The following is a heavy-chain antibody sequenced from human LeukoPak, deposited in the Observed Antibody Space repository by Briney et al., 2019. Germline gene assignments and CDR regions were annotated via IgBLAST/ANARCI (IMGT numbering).Heavy chain of an antibody. CDR3: ARGLNNRKSGRRFDVFEI. Sequence: PSETLSLTCTVSGGSISSSSYYWGWIRQPPGKGLEWIGEINHSGSTNYNPSLKSRVTISVDTSKNQFSLRLTSVTAADTAVYYCARGLNNRKSGRRFDVFEIWGQGTMVTVSS. V-gene: IGHV4-39*07. CDR1: GGSISSSSYY. CDR2: INHSGST. J-gene: IGHJ3*02. D-gene: IGHD1-14*01.